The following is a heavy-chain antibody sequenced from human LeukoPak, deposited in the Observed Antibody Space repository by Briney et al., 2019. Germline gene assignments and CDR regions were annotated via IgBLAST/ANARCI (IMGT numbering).Heavy chain of an antibody. CDR3: ARRDISSGWSFDY. J-gene: IGHJ4*02. Sequence: SETLSLTCTVSGGSISNYHWSWIRRPAGKGLEWIGQIHTSGSTNYNTPLKSRVTLSIDTTEDQVSLTIRAVTAADTAFYYCARRDISSGWSFDYWGQGTLVTVSS. D-gene: IGHD6-19*01. CDR2: IHTSGST. CDR1: GGSISNYH. V-gene: IGHV4-4*07.